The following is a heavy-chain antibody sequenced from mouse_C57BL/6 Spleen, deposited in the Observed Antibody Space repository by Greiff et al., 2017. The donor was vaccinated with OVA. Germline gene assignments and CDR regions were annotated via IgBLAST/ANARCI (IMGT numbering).Heavy chain of an antibody. CDR3: ARWGTTVVANFDY. Sequence: LVKPGASVKLSCKASGYTFTSYWMHWVKQRPGQGLEWIGMIHPNSGSTNYNEKFKSKATLTVDKSSSTAYMQLSSLTSEDSAVYYCARWGTTVVANFDYWGQGTTLTVSS. J-gene: IGHJ2*01. CDR1: GYTFTSYW. CDR2: IHPNSGST. D-gene: IGHD1-1*01. V-gene: IGHV1-64*01.